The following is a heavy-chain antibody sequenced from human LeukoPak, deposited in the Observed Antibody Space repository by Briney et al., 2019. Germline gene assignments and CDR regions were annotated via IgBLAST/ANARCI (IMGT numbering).Heavy chain of an antibody. J-gene: IGHJ4*02. D-gene: IGHD4-17*01. V-gene: IGHV4-59*01. Sequence: SETLSLTCTVSGGSISSYYWSWIRQPPGKGLEWIGYIYYTGSTKYNPSLKSRVTISIDTSKNQFSLNLSSVTAADTAVYYCARANYGDLPYDYWGQGTLVTVSS. CDR2: IYYTGST. CDR3: ARANYGDLPYDY. CDR1: GGSISSYY.